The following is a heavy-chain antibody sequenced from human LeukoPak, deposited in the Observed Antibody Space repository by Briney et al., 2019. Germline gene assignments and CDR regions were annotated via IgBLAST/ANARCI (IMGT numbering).Heavy chain of an antibody. D-gene: IGHD2-15*01. V-gene: IGHV3-21*04. CDR2: ISSSSSYI. Sequence: PGGSLRLSCAASGFTFSSYSMNWVRQAPGKGLEWVSSISSSSSYIYYADSVKGRFTISRDNAKNSLYLQMNSLRAEDTALYYCAKDWGGVVAGVLDIWGQGTMVTVSS. J-gene: IGHJ3*02. CDR1: GFTFSSYS. CDR3: AKDWGGVVAGVLDI.